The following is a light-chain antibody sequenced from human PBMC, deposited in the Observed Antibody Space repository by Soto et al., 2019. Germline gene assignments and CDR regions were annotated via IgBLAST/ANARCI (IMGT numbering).Light chain of an antibody. V-gene: IGKV1-5*01. Sequence: DIQMTQYHSTLSASVGDRVIMGCRASQTVERWMAWYQQKPGKAPKLLISDVSTLERGVPSRFSGSGSATEFTLTISGLQPDDFATYYCQQYKDYVYTFGQGTKVDIK. J-gene: IGKJ2*01. CDR1: QTVERW. CDR2: DVS. CDR3: QQYKDYVYT.